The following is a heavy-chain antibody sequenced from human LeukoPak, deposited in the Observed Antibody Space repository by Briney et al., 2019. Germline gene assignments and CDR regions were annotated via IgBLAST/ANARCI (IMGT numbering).Heavy chain of an antibody. D-gene: IGHD4-17*01. V-gene: IGHV3-30*04. J-gene: IGHJ6*03. Sequence: GGSLRLSCAASGFTFSSYAMSWVRQAPGKGLEWVAVISYDGSNKYYADSVKGRFTISRDNSKDTLYLQMDSLRAEDTAVYYCARERYGDYYMDVWGKGTTVTVSS. CDR1: GFTFSSYA. CDR2: ISYDGSNK. CDR3: ARERYGDYYMDV.